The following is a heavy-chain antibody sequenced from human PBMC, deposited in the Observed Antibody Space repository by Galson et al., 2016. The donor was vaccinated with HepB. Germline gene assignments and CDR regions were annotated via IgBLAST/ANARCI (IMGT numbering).Heavy chain of an antibody. CDR1: GFSVNSNY. Sequence: SLRLSCAASGFSVNSNYMTWVRQALGKGLEWVSVIYGGGTTYVADSVKGRFTMSRDTSKNTLYLQMNSLRAEDTAVYYCASHGGSPSGLLGATEGLDYWGLGTLVTVSS. J-gene: IGHJ4*02. V-gene: IGHV3-53*01. CDR2: IYGGGTT. D-gene: IGHD3-16*01. CDR3: ASHGGSPSGLLGATEGLDY.